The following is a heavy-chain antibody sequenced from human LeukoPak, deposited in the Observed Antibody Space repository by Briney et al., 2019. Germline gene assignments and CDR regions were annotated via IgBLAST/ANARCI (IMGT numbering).Heavy chain of an antibody. V-gene: IGHV1-46*01. CDR2: ISPSGGST. CDR3: ARLSSHYGDYKVDP. CDR1: GYTFTGYY. J-gene: IGHJ5*02. Sequence: PAASVKVSCKASGYTFTGYYMHWVRQAPGQGPEWMGVISPSGGSTTYAQKFQGRVTLTRDMSTSTDYLELSSLRSEDTAVCYCARLSSHYGDYKVDPWGQGTLVTVSS. D-gene: IGHD4-17*01.